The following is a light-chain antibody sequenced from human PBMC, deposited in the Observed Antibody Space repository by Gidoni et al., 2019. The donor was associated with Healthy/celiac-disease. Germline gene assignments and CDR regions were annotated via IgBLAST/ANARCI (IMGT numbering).Light chain of an antibody. J-gene: IGKJ2*01. V-gene: IGKV1-39*01. Sequence: DIQMTQSPSSLSASVGDRVTITCRASQSISSYLNWYQQKPGKAPKLLIYAASSLQSGVPSMFSGSGSGTDFTLTISSLQPEDFATYYCQQSYSTPGTFGQGTQLELK. CDR1: QSISSY. CDR3: QQSYSTPGT. CDR2: AAS.